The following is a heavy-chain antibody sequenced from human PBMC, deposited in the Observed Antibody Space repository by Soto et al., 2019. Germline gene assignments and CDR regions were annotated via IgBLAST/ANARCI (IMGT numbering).Heavy chain of an antibody. Sequence: PGGSLRLSCAASGFTFRNYALHWVRQAPGTGLDWVAVVSYDVNNKYYADSVKGRFTISRDNSKDTVSLQMTSLRAEDTAVYFCARGERRHDYDSSGYFDFWGQGTLVTVSS. V-gene: IGHV3-30-3*01. CDR3: ARGERRHDYDSSGYFDF. D-gene: IGHD3-22*01. CDR1: GFTFRNYA. CDR2: VSYDVNNK. J-gene: IGHJ4*02.